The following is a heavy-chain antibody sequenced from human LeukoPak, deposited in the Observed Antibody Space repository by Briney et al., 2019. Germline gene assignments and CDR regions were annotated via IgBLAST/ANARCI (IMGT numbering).Heavy chain of an antibody. D-gene: IGHD2-2*01. J-gene: IGHJ4*02. CDR3: ATGYCSSTSCYEFDY. Sequence: ASVKVSCKASGYTFTSYGISWVRQAPGQGLEWMGWISAYNGNTNYAQKLQGRVTMTTDTSTSTAYTELRSLRSDDTAVYYCATGYCSSTSCYEFDYWGQGTLVTVSS. CDR2: ISAYNGNT. CDR1: GYTFTSYG. V-gene: IGHV1-18*01.